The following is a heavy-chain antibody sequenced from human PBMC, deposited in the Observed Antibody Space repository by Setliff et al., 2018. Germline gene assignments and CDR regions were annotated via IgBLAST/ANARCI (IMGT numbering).Heavy chain of an antibody. CDR3: ARSHYYASGNSHYYYMDV. CDR2: IYSTGST. D-gene: IGHD3-10*01. Sequence: PSETLSLTCTVSGDSIYNQFWSWVRQPPGKGLQWIGYIYSTGSTNYNPSLKGRVTMSADTSKKQLYLSLTSVSVADTAMYYCARSHYYASGNSHYYYMDVWGKGTAVTVSS. CDR1: GDSIYNQF. J-gene: IGHJ6*03. V-gene: IGHV4-59*08.